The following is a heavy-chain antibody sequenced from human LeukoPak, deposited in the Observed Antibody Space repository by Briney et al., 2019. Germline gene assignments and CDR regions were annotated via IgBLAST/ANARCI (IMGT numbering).Heavy chain of an antibody. CDR1: GGSLTSGSHY. CDR3: ARRYTASPGERFDY. J-gene: IGHJ4*02. CDR2: IYSSGNT. D-gene: IGHD2-2*02. Sequence: SETLSLTCTVSGGSLTSGSHYWSWIRQPPGKGPEWIGYIYSSGNTNYNPSLNSRVTISLDTSKNQFSLILRSLTAADTAVYYCARRYTASPGERFDYWGQGTLVTVSS. V-gene: IGHV4-61*01.